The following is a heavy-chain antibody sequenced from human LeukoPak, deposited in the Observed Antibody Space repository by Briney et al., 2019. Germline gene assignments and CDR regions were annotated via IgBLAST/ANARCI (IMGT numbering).Heavy chain of an antibody. J-gene: IGHJ5*02. CDR2: INPSGGST. D-gene: IGHD2-15*01. CDR1: GYTFTSYY. Sequence: ASVKVSCKASGYTFTSYYMHWVRQAPGQGLEWMGIINPSGGSTSYAQKFQGRVTMTRDTSTSTVYMELSSLRSEDTAVYYCARDRKRCGGSCPWFDPWGQGTLVTVSS. V-gene: IGHV1-46*01. CDR3: ARDRKRCGGSCPWFDP.